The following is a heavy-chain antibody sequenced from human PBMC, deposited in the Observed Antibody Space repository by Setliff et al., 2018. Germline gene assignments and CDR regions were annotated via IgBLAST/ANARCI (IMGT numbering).Heavy chain of an antibody. CDR2: IYSSGSS. V-gene: IGHV4-59*01. J-gene: IGHJ5*02. Sequence: SETLSLTCSVSGGSISSSYWTWIRQPPGKGLEWIGYIYSSGSSNYNPSLKSRVTISVDTSRNQFSLRLSSVTAADTAVYYCARAAKYDSSGYYGFWFDPWGQGNLVTVSS. CDR3: ARAAKYDSSGYYGFWFDP. CDR1: GGSISSSY. D-gene: IGHD3-22*01.